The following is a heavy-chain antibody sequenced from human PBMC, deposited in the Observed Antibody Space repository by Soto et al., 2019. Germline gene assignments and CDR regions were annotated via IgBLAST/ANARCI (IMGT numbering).Heavy chain of an antibody. CDR3: ARDAGGSYYYY. CDR2: ISDYNGDT. J-gene: IGHJ4*02. Sequence: QVQLVQSGAEVKKPGASVKVSCKASGYTFATYGISWVRQAPGQGLEWMGWISDYNGDTNYAQKLQRRVTMTRDTSTSTAYLELRSLRSDDTAAYFCARDAGGSYYYYWGQGTLVTVSS. CDR1: GYTFATYG. D-gene: IGHD1-26*01. V-gene: IGHV1-18*01.